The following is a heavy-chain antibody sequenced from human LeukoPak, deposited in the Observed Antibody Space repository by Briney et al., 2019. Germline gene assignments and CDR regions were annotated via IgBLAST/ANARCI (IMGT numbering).Heavy chain of an antibody. V-gene: IGHV4-38-2*01. Sequence: SETLSLTCGVSGGSITSHNYWGWIRQSPGKRLEWIASVHHGGNTYYNPSLKSRVTISIDTTKNQFSLTLSSVIAADAAVYFCAAAPVSGTYYTDAFDVWGQGTMVSVSS. CDR1: GGSITSHNY. J-gene: IGHJ3*01. CDR3: AAAPVSGTYYTDAFDV. CDR2: VHHGGNT. D-gene: IGHD3-10*01.